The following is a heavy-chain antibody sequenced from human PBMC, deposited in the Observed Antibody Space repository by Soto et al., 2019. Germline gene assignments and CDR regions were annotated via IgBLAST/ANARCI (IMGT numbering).Heavy chain of an antibody. J-gene: IGHJ6*02. CDR2: YSSSGISI. Sequence: LRHSHAASAFNPSAYCKSGIRLAPGKGMDWISYYSSSGISIYYADSVKCRFTIARDNTESSLYLQINRLRAEDTAVYYCAREPGIAPPATSAGIDFWGQGT. CDR1: AFNPSAYC. CDR3: AREPGIAPPATSAGIDF. V-gene: IGHV3-11*01. D-gene: IGHD6-13*01.